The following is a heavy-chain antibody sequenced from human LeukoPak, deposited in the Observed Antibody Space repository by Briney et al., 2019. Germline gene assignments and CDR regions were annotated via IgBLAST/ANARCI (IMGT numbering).Heavy chain of an antibody. Sequence: SETLSLTCTVSGGSISSYSWSWIRQPPGKGLEWIGYMYSRGSTNDNPSLKSRVTISRDTSKNQLSLRVTSVTAADTAMYYCARENYYGSGSYYKRVEFDYWGQGTLVTVSS. V-gene: IGHV4-4*08. CDR1: GGSISSYS. D-gene: IGHD3-10*01. J-gene: IGHJ4*02. CDR2: MYSRGST. CDR3: ARENYYGSGSYYKRVEFDY.